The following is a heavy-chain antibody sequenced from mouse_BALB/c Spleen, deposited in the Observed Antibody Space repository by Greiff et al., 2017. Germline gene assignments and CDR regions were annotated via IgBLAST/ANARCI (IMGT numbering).Heavy chain of an antibody. Sequence: EVKLVESGGGLVQPKGSLKLSCAASGFTFNTYAMNWVRQAPGKGLEWVARIRSKSNNYATYYADSVKDRFTISRDDSQSMLYLQMNNLKTEDTAMYYCVRYDVRDYAMDYWGQGTSVTVSS. CDR3: VRYDVRDYAMDY. V-gene: IGHV10-1*02. CDR2: IRSKSNNYAT. J-gene: IGHJ4*01. D-gene: IGHD2-14*01. CDR1: GFTFNTYA.